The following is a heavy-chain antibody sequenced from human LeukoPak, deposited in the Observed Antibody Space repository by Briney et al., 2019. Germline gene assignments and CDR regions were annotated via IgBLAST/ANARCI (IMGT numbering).Heavy chain of an antibody. D-gene: IGHD6-19*01. V-gene: IGHV1-2*02. Sequence: ASVKVSCKASGYTFTGYYMHWVRQAPAQGLEWMGWINPNSGGTNYAQKFQGRVTMTRDKSISTAYMELSRLRSDDKAVYYCARDRAVAGNSVWFDPWGQGTLVTVSS. CDR2: INPNSGGT. J-gene: IGHJ5*02. CDR3: ARDRAVAGNSVWFDP. CDR1: GYTFTGYY.